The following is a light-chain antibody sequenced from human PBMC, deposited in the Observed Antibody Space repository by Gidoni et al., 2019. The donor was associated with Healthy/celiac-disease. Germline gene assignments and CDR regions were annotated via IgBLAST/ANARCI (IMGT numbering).Light chain of an antibody. CDR2: KDR. CDR3: QSADSSGTHVV. V-gene: IGLV3-25*03. J-gene: IGLJ2*01. Sequence: SYELPQTPSVSVSPGQTARITCSGDALPKQYAYWYQQKPGQAPVLVIYKDRERPSGIPERFSGSSSGTTVTLTISGVQAEDEADYYCQSADSSGTHVVFGGGTKLTVL. CDR1: ALPKQY.